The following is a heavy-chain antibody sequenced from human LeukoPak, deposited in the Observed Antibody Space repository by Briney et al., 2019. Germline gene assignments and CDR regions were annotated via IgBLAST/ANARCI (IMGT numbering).Heavy chain of an antibody. CDR2: IGGGGGST. J-gene: IGHJ4*02. Sequence: QPGGSLRLSCSMSGFTLSHYAMSWVRQAPGKGLEWVSTIGGGGGSTDYTDSVKGRFTISRGNAKNTLYLQMNSLRAEDTAVYYCARASRVTSSGWYENDYWGQGTLVTVSS. V-gene: IGHV3-23*01. CDR1: GFTLSHYA. CDR3: ARASRVTSSGWYENDY. D-gene: IGHD6-19*01.